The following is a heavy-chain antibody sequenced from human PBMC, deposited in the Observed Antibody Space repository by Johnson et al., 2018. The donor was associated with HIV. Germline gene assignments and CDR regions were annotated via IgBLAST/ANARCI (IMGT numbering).Heavy chain of an antibody. V-gene: IGHV3-23*04. CDR2: ISNSGDNT. D-gene: IGHD1-26*01. CDR3: ARDGEWELEDAFDI. CDR1: GFTFSTYP. J-gene: IGHJ3*02. Sequence: EQLVESGGGLLQPGGSLRLSCVASGFTFSTYPMSWVRQAPGKGLEWVSTISNSGDNTYYADSVKGRFTISRDNAKNTLYLQMNSLRAEDTAVYYCARDGEWELEDAFDIWGQGTMVTVSS.